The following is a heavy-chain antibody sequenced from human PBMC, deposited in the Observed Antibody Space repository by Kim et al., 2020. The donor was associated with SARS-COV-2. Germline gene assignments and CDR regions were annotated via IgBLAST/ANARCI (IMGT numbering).Heavy chain of an antibody. V-gene: IGHV1-8*01. D-gene: IGHD3-16*02. J-gene: IGHJ4*02. CDR3: WVWGSYRYGTNFDY. Sequence: ASVKVSCKASGYTFTSYDINWVRQATGQGLEWMGWMNPNSGNTGYAQKFQGRVTMTRNTSISTAYMELSSLRSEDTAVYYCWVWGSYRYGTNFDYWGQGTLVTVSS. CDR1: GYTFTSYD. CDR2: MNPNSGNT.